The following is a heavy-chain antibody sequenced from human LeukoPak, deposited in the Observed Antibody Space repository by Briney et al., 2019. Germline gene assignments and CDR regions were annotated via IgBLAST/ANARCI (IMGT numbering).Heavy chain of an antibody. CDR1: GFTFSSYS. J-gene: IGHJ5*02. CDR2: ISSSSSYI. V-gene: IGHV3-21*01. CDR3: AREWGIITMVRGVIMFGFDP. Sequence: GGSLRLSCAASGFTFSSYSMNWVRQAPGKGLEWVSSISSSSSYIYYADSVKGRFTISRDNAKNSLYLQMNSLRAEDTAVYYCAREWGIITMVRGVIMFGFDPWGQGTLVTVSS. D-gene: IGHD3-10*01.